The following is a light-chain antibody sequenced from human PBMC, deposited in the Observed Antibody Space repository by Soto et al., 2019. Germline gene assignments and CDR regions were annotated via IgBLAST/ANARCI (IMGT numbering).Light chain of an antibody. CDR2: DTS. CDR1: PGIGDT. J-gene: IGKJ5*01. Sequence: VVRTQSPATLSVSPGEGVTLSCRASPGIGDTLAWYKHKPCQTPRLLIYDTSARATGVPARFSGSRSGPEFTLTITSLKSEVFAIYYCQHRSNRITFGLGTRLEMK. V-gene: IGKV3-15*01. CDR3: QHRSNRIT.